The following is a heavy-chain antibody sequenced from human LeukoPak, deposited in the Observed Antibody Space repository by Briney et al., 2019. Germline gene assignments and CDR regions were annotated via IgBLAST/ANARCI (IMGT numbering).Heavy chain of an antibody. J-gene: IGHJ1*01. CDR3: ARAQGYYGSGSYPEYFQH. Sequence: GGSLRLSCAASGFTFSTYGMHWVRQAPGKGLEWVAVISYDGSNKYYADSVKGRFTISRDNSKNTLYLQMNSLRAEDTAVYYCARAQGYYGSGSYPEYFQHWGQGTLVTVSS. V-gene: IGHV3-30*03. CDR2: ISYDGSNK. D-gene: IGHD3-10*01. CDR1: GFTFSTYG.